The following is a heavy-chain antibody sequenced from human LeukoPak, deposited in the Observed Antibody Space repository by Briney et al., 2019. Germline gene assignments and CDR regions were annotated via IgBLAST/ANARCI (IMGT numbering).Heavy chain of an antibody. J-gene: IGHJ4*02. Sequence: GGSLRLSCAVSGFSVSNNYMNWVRQAPGKGLEWVSLIYSRGGTSYADSVKGRFTISRDNAKNSLYLQMNSLRAEDTAIYYCTRVGYIDEGIDYWGQGTLVTVSS. V-gene: IGHV3-53*01. CDR1: GFSVSNNY. CDR3: TRVGYIDEGIDY. D-gene: IGHD5-24*01. CDR2: IYSRGGT.